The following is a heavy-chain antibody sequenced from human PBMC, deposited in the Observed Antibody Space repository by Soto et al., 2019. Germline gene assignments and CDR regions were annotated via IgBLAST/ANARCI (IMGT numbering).Heavy chain of an antibody. D-gene: IGHD2-2*01. V-gene: IGHV3-30*18. Sequence: QVQLVESGGGVVQPGRSLKLSCAASGFSFNSYGMHWVRQAPGKGLEWVAVISFDGDNYYYEDSVKGRFTISRDNSKNRLYLQMISLRAEDTAVYYCAKVTCSSTACYIDYWGQGTLVTVSS. CDR2: ISFDGDNY. J-gene: IGHJ4*02. CDR3: AKVTCSSTACYIDY. CDR1: GFSFNSYG.